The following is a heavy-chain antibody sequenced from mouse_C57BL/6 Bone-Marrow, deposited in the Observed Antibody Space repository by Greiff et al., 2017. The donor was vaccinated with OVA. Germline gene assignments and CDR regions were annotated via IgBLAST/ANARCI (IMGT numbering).Heavy chain of an antibody. Sequence: VQLQQSGPELVKPGASVKISCKASGYAFSSSWMNWVKQRPGKGLEWIGRIYPGDGDTKYNGKFKGKATLTADKSSSTAYMQLSSLTSEDSAVYFCSGLWLRRGYWYFDVWGTGTTVTVSS. V-gene: IGHV1-82*01. J-gene: IGHJ1*03. D-gene: IGHD2-2*01. CDR1: GYAFSSSW. CDR3: SGLWLRRGYWYFDV. CDR2: IYPGDGDT.